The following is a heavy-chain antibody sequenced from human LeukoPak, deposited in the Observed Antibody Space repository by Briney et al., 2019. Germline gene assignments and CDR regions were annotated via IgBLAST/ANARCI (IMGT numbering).Heavy chain of an antibody. CDR3: ARRRPFAAAPDY. CDR1: GDSISGYS. D-gene: IGHD6-13*01. Sequence: SETLSLTCTVSGDSISGYSWSWIRQPPGKGLEWIGYIFYSGSTNYNPSLKSRVTISVDTSKNQFSLQLSSVTAADTAVYYCARRRPFAAAPDYWGQGTLVTVSS. CDR2: IFYSGST. J-gene: IGHJ4*02. V-gene: IGHV4-59*08.